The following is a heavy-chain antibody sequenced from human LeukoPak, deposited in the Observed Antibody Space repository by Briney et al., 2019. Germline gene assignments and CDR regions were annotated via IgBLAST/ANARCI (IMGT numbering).Heavy chain of an antibody. J-gene: IGHJ4*02. CDR1: GFTFSDYY. CDR2: ISSSGRTI. D-gene: IGHD2-2*01. CDR3: ARADCSRTNCYEFDY. V-gene: IGHV3-11*04. Sequence: GGSLRLSCAASGFTFSDYYMSWIRQAPGKGLEWVSYISSSGRTIYYADSVKGRFTISRDNAKTSLYLHMNSLRAEDTAVYYCARADCSRTNCYEFDYWGQGTLVTVSS.